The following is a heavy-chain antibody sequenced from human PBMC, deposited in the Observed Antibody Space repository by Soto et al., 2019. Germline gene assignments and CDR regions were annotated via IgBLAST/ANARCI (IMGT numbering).Heavy chain of an antibody. J-gene: IGHJ3*02. Sequence: QVQLVQSGAEVKRSGASVRISCKASGYTFNRHDINWVRQATGQGPEWIGSMNPNSGNTGYAQKFQGRVTMTRDSSITTAYMDLSSLTSEDTAIYYCAREGLYGSIQDNTFDIWGQGTMVSVSS. CDR1: GYTFNRHD. V-gene: IGHV1-8*01. CDR2: MNPNSGNT. CDR3: AREGLYGSIQDNTFDI. D-gene: IGHD6-19*01.